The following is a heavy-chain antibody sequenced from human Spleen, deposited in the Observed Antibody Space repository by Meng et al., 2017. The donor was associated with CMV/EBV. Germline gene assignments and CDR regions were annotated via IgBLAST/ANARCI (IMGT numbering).Heavy chain of an antibody. V-gene: IGHV3-23*01. CDR1: GFTFSNAW. CDR2: ITASGGST. Sequence: GESLKISCAASGFTFSNAWMSWVRQAPGKGLAWVSAITASGGSTYYADSVKGRFTVSRDNSKNTLYLQMDSLRAEDTALYYCAKAFSASWYREYYDDWGQGTLVTVSS. J-gene: IGHJ4*02. CDR3: AKAFSASWYREYYDD. D-gene: IGHD6-13*01.